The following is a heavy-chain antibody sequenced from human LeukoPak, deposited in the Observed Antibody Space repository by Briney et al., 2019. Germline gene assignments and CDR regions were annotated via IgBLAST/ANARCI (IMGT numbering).Heavy chain of an antibody. Sequence: ASVKVSCKASGYTFAGYYMHWVRQAPGQGLEWMGWINPNSGGTNYAQKFQGRVTMTRDTSISTAYMELSRLRSDDTAVYYCARSEADYDFWSGYYPAFDYWGQGTLVTVSS. CDR3: ARSEADYDFWSGYYPAFDY. V-gene: IGHV1-2*02. J-gene: IGHJ4*02. CDR1: GYTFAGYY. D-gene: IGHD3-3*01. CDR2: INPNSGGT.